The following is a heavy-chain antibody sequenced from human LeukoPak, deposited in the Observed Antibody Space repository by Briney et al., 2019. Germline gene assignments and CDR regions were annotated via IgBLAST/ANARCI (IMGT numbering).Heavy chain of an antibody. Sequence: ASVKVSCKASGYTFTSYGISWVRQAPGQGLEWMGWISAYNGNTNYAQKLQGRVTMTTDTSTSTAYMELRSLRSDDTAVYYCARAPIAAAFIYYYYMDVGGKGTTVTVSS. CDR3: ARAPIAAAFIYYYYMDV. D-gene: IGHD6-13*01. V-gene: IGHV1-18*01. J-gene: IGHJ6*03. CDR2: ISAYNGNT. CDR1: GYTFTSYG.